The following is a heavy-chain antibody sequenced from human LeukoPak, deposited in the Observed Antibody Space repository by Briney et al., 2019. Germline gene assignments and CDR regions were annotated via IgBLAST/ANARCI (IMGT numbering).Heavy chain of an antibody. CDR3: ARKLLLGGNAFDI. CDR2: IYHSGST. D-gene: IGHD2-2*01. V-gene: IGHV4-59*08. Sequence: SETLSLTCTVSGGSISSYYWSWIRQPPGKGLEWIGSIYHSGSTYYNPSLKSRVTISVDTSKNQFSLKLSSVTAADTAVYYCARKLLLGGNAFDIWGQGTMVTVSS. J-gene: IGHJ3*02. CDR1: GGSISSYY.